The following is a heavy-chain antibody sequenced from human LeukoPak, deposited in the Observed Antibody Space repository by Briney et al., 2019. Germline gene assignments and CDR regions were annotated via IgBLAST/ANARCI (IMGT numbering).Heavy chain of an antibody. J-gene: IGHJ5*02. Sequence: SQTLSLTCTVSGGSISSYYWSWIRQPPGKGLEWIGYIYYSGSTNYNPSLKSRVTISVDTSKNQFSLKLSSVTAADTAVYYCARGQWLVLGWFDPWGQGTLVTVSS. V-gene: IGHV4-59*01. CDR1: GGSISSYY. D-gene: IGHD6-19*01. CDR2: IYYSGST. CDR3: ARGQWLVLGWFDP.